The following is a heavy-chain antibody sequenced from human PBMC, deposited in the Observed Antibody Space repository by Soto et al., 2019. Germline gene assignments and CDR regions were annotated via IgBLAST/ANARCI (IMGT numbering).Heavy chain of an antibody. CDR1: GFTFTTYA. D-gene: IGHD2-21*01. CDR2: ISPKSTYR. Sequence: PGGSLRLSCVDPGFTFTTYALHWIRQAPGKGLEWLSHISPKSTYRNYADSVKGRFTISRDNTKSSLFLQMNSLGVEDTAVYYCARGGGGGLFEHWGQGVLVTVSS. V-gene: IGHV3-21*05. J-gene: IGHJ4*02. CDR3: ARGGGGGLFEH.